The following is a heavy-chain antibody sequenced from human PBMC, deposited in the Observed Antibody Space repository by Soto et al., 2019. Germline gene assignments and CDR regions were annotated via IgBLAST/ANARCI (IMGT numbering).Heavy chain of an antibody. CDR3: ARKFVVVVAAPGFAFDI. CDR2: IIPIFGTA. V-gene: IGHV1-69*12. CDR1: GGTFSSYA. Sequence: QVQLVQSGAEVKKPGSSVKVSCKASGGTFSSYAISWVRQAPGQGLEWMGGIIPIFGTANYAQKFQGRVTITADESTSTAYMELSSLRSEDTAVYYCARKFVVVVAAPGFAFDIWGQGTMVTVSS. D-gene: IGHD2-15*01. J-gene: IGHJ3*02.